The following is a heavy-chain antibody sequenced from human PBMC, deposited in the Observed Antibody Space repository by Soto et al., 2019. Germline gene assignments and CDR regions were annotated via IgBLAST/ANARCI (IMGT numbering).Heavy chain of an antibody. CDR2: FFGAGST. Sequence: EVQLVESGGGLVRPGGSLRLSCAVSGFTLSSNYMTWVRQVPGQGLDWVSIFFGAGSTYYSDSVRGRFTISRDTSKNTLYLQMNNLRAEDTAVYYCARGASGHSYRSPTFDYWGQRTLVTVSS. CDR3: ARGASGHSYRSPTFDY. D-gene: IGHD3-16*02. V-gene: IGHV3-66*01. J-gene: IGHJ4*02. CDR1: GFTLSSNY.